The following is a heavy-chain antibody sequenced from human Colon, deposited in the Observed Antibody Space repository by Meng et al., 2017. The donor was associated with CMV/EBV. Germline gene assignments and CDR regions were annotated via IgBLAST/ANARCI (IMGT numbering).Heavy chain of an antibody. Sequence: SETLSLTCSVSGGSISSSSHYWVWIRQPPGKGLEWIGSIYYSGNTFYNPSLENRVTMSVDTSTNQFSLKLTSVTAADTAVYYCAREGGSGFLEWLSTFDSWGQGTLVTVSS. CDR1: GGSISSSSHY. J-gene: IGHJ4*02. D-gene: IGHD3-3*01. CDR3: AREGGSGFLEWLSTFDS. V-gene: IGHV4-39*07. CDR2: IYYSGNT.